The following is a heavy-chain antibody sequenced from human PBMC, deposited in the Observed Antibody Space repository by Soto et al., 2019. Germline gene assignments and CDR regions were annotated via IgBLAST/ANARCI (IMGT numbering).Heavy chain of an antibody. J-gene: IGHJ4*02. CDR3: ARDQLLWFGELSPFDY. Sequence: EVQLVESGGGLVKPGGSLRLSCAASGFTFSSYSMNWVRQAPGKGLEWVSSISSSSSYIYYADSVKGRFTISRDKAKNSLYLQMNSLRAEDTAVYYCARDQLLWFGELSPFDYWGQGTLVTVSS. D-gene: IGHD3-10*01. V-gene: IGHV3-21*01. CDR1: GFTFSSYS. CDR2: ISSSSSYI.